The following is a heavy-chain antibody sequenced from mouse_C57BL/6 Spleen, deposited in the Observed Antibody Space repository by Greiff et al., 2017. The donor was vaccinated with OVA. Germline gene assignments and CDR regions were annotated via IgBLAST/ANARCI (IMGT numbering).Heavy chain of an antibody. CDR3: ARRATVVATDWYFDV. D-gene: IGHD1-1*01. CDR2: INPYNGDT. V-gene: IGHV1-20*01. J-gene: IGHJ1*03. CDR1: GYSFTGYF. Sequence: EVQLQQSGPELVKPGDSVKISCKASGYSFTGYFMNWVMQSHGKSLEWIGRINPYNGDTFYNQKFKGKATLTVDKSSSTAHMELRSLTSEDSAVYYCARRATVVATDWYFDVWGTGTTVTVSS.